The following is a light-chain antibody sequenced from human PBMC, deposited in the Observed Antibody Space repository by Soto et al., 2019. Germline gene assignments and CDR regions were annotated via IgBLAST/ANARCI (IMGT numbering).Light chain of an antibody. V-gene: IGKV1-39*01. Sequence: DIQMTQYPSSLSASVGARVTITCRASQRINRNLNWYQHKPGKAPKLLIYAASSLQNGVPSRFRGGGSGTEFTLSINSLQPDDFGTYYCQQSFTTASITFGQGTLLEIK. J-gene: IGKJ5*01. CDR3: QQSFTTASIT. CDR2: AAS. CDR1: QRINRN.